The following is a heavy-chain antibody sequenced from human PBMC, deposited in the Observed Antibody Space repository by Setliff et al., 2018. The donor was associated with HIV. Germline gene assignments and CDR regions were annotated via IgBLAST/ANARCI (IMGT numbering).Heavy chain of an antibody. CDR2: IHSSGTT. J-gene: IGHJ3*01. CDR1: GDSLIGHW. V-gene: IGHV4-59*11. D-gene: IGHD2-2*01. Sequence: PSETLSLTCSVSGDSLIGHWWWSWIRQPPGKGLEWTGNIHSSGTTHYNPSLRSRVTISVDTSKNQVSLKLRSVTAADTAVYYGARHNCGTTACYGVVVWGPGTMVTVSS. CDR3: ARHNCGTTACYGVVV.